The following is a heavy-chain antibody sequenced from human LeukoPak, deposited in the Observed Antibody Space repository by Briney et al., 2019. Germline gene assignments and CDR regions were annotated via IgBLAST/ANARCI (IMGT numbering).Heavy chain of an antibody. CDR1: GGSFSGYY. CDR2: IYYSGST. V-gene: IGHV4-31*11. Sequence: PSETLSLTCAVYGGSFSGYYWSWTRQHPGKGLEWIGYIYYSGSTYYNPSLKSRVTISVDTSKNQFSLKLSSVTAADTAVYYCARDQAPAAWYYYGMDVWGQGTTVTVSS. J-gene: IGHJ6*02. CDR3: ARDQAPAAWYYYGMDV. D-gene: IGHD2-15*01.